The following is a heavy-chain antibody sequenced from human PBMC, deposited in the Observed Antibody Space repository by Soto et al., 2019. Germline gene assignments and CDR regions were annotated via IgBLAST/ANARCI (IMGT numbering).Heavy chain of an antibody. CDR1: GGSIRSSNW. J-gene: IGHJ4*02. Sequence: SETLSLTCAVSGGSIRSSNWWSWVRQPPGKGLEWIGEIYHSGSTNYNPSLKSRVTISVDKSKNQFSLKLSSVTAADTAVYYCARGPPLYYYDSSGYQSPFDYWGQGTLVTVSS. CDR2: IYHSGST. V-gene: IGHV4-4*02. D-gene: IGHD3-22*01. CDR3: ARGPPLYYYDSSGYQSPFDY.